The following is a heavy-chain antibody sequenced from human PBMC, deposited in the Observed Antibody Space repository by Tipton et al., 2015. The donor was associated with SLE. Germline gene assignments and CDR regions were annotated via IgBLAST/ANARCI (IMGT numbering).Heavy chain of an antibody. Sequence: LSLTCTVSGGSISSGSYYWSWIRQPAGKGLEWIRRIYTSGSTNYNPSLKSRVTISVDTSKNQFSLKLSSVTAADTAVYYCARTWVVVPALFDPWGQGTQVTVSS. J-gene: IGHJ5*02. CDR1: GGSISSGSYY. CDR2: IYTSGST. D-gene: IGHD2-2*01. V-gene: IGHV4-61*02. CDR3: ARTWVVVPALFDP.